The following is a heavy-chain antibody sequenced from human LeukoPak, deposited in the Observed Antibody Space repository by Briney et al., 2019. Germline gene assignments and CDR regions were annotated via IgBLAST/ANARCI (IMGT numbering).Heavy chain of an antibody. D-gene: IGHD4-17*01. CDR3: ARTTAFDY. CDR1: GFTFSTYG. V-gene: IGHV3-33*08. J-gene: IGHJ4*02. CDR2: APFDGTNE. Sequence: GGSLRLSCAASGFTFSTYGMHWVRQAPGKGLEWVAIAPFDGTNEYYADSVRGRFTISRDKAKNSLYLQMNSLRAEDTAVYHCARTTAFDYWGQGTLVTVSS.